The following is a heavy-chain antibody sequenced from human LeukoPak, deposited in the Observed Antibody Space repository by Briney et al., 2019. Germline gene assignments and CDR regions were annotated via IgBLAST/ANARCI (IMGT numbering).Heavy chain of an antibody. CDR1: GGTFSSYA. D-gene: IGHD2-2*01. J-gene: IGHJ5*02. CDR3: ARGVGVVPAALTYNWFDP. V-gene: IGHV1-69*05. Sequence: SAKVSCKASGGTFSSYAISWVRQAPGQGLEWMGGIIPIFGTANYAQKFQGRVTITTDESTSTAYMELSSLRSEDTAVYYCARGVGVVPAALTYNWFDPWGQGTLVTVSS. CDR2: IIPIFGTA.